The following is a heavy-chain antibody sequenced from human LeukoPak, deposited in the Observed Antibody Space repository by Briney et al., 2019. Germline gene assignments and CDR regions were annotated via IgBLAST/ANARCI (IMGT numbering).Heavy chain of an antibody. CDR2: INPNSGGT. D-gene: IGHD5-18*01. Sequence: ASVKVSCKASGYTFTGYYMHWVRQAPGHRLEWMGRINPNSGGTNYAQKFQSRVTKTMDTSISTAYMELSRLRSDDTAVYYCARGIQLWLQDYWGQGTLVTVSS. CDR3: ARGIQLWLQDY. CDR1: GYTFTGYY. J-gene: IGHJ4*02. V-gene: IGHV1-2*06.